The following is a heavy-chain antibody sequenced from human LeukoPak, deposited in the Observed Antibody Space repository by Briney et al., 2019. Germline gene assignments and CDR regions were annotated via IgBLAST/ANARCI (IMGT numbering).Heavy chain of an antibody. Sequence: GGSLRLSCAASGFTFSNFSMSWVRQASGKGLEWVSSITDSGVSTFYTDSMSRRFTISRENYKNTFYHQMKNLRAADTANYYCAKMTDARGRLGSGSHWGQGTLVAVSS. CDR1: GFTFSNFS. D-gene: IGHD3-10*01. V-gene: IGHV3-23*01. J-gene: IGHJ4*01. CDR2: ITDSGVST. CDR3: AKMTDARGRLGSGSH.